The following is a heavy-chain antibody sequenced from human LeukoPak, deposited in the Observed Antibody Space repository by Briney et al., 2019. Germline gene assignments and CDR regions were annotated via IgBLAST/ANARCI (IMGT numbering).Heavy chain of an antibody. D-gene: IGHD6-19*01. CDR3: ARDQGYSSGWWGHYYYMDV. Sequence: ASVKVSCKASGYTFTSYGISWVRQAPGQGLEWMGWISAYNGNTNYAQKLQGRVTMTTDTSTSTAYMELRSLRSDDTAVYYCARDQGYSSGWWGHYYYMDVWGKGTTVTISS. J-gene: IGHJ6*03. CDR2: ISAYNGNT. V-gene: IGHV1-18*01. CDR1: GYTFTSYG.